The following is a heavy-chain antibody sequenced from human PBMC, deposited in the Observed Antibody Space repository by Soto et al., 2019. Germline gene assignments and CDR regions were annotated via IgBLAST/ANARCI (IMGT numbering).Heavy chain of an antibody. CDR3: ASAGGLGAVAADY. V-gene: IGHV4-30-2*01. D-gene: IGHD6-19*01. CDR1: GGSISSGGYS. Sequence: QLQLQESGSGLVKPSQTLSLTCAVSGGSISSGGYSWSWIRQPPGKGLEWIGYIYHSGSTYYNPSLPRRVTISVDWSINQSSLKLSSVTAADTAVYYCASAGGLGAVAADYWGQGTLVTVSS. CDR2: IYHSGST. J-gene: IGHJ4*02.